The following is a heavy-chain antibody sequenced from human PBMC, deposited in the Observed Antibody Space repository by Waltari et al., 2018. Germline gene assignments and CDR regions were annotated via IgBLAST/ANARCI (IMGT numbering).Heavy chain of an antibody. CDR1: GYTFTNYA. Sequence: QVQLVQSGSELKKPGASVKVSCKASGYTFTNYAINWLRQAPGQGLELMGWIKTNTWNPKYVQGFTGRFVFSLDTSVSTADVQINSLKADDTAVYYCAREVVPAATIVVNWFDPWGQGTLVTVSS. J-gene: IGHJ5*02. CDR3: AREVVPAATIVVNWFDP. CDR2: IKTNTWNP. D-gene: IGHD2-2*01. V-gene: IGHV7-4-1*02.